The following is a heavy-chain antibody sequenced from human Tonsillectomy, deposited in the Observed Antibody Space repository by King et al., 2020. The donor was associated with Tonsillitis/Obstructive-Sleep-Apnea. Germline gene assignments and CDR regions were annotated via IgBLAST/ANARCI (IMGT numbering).Heavy chain of an antibody. J-gene: IGHJ4*02. Sequence: VQLQESGPGLVKPSETLSLTCTVSGGSISSYYWNWLRQPPGKGLEWIGYIYYSGSTNYNPSLKSRVTISVDTSENQFSLKLSSVTAADTAMYYWARQMDEPAALRPFDFWGQGTLVTVSA. D-gene: IGHD2-2*01. CDR1: GGSISSYY. CDR3: ARQMDEPAALRPFDF. V-gene: IGHV4-59*08. CDR2: IYYSGST.